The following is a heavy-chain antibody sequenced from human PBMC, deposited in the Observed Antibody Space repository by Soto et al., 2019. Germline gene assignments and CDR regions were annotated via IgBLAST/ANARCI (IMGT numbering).Heavy chain of an antibody. CDR2: ISGSGGST. D-gene: IGHD2-15*01. J-gene: IGHJ1*01. V-gene: IGHV3-23*01. CDR1: VFTFSNYG. Sequence: GSLRISCAASVFTFSNYGMSWVRQAPGKGLEWVSVISGSGGSTYYADSVKGRFTLSRDNSKNTVYLQMNSLRAEDTAVYYCAKDSPVGVPLLRDLHDWGQGTLVTVSS. CDR3: AKDSPVGVPLLRDLHD.